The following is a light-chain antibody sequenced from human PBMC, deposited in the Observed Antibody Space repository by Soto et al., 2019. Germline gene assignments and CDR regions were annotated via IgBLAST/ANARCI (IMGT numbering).Light chain of an antibody. Sequence: QSVLTQPPSVSGTPGQSVTISCSGSSSNIGSNYVYWYQQLPGTAPKVLIYRNNQRPSGVPDRFSGSKSGTSASLGISGLRSEDEADYYCAAWDDSLSGVVFGGGTKLTVL. CDR2: RNN. J-gene: IGLJ2*01. V-gene: IGLV1-47*01. CDR3: AAWDDSLSGVV. CDR1: SSNIGSNY.